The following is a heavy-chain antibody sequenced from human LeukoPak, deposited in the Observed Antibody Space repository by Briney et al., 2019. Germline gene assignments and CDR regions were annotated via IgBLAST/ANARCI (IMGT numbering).Heavy chain of an antibody. CDR2: MNPNSGNT. J-gene: IGHJ5*02. Sequence: EASVKVSCKASGYTFTSYDINWVRQATGQGLEWMGWMNPNSGNTGYAQKFQGRVTMTRNTSISTAYMELSSLRSEDTAVYYCARVRISRSRYNWNYVWFDPWGQGTLVTVSS. CDR1: GYTFTSYD. D-gene: IGHD1-7*01. CDR3: ARVRISRSRYNWNYVWFDP. V-gene: IGHV1-8*01.